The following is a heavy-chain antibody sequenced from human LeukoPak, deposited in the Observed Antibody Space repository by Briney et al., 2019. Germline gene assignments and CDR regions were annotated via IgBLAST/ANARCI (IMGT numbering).Heavy chain of an antibody. D-gene: IGHD3-10*01. CDR1: GFTFSSYS. Sequence: GGSLRLSCAASGFTFSSYSMNWVRQAPGKGLEWVSYISSSSSTIYYADSVKGRFTISRDNSKNTLYLQMNSLRAEDTAVYYCARDHFRGAYYGSGSYSSPDYWGQGTLVTVSS. CDR3: ARDHFRGAYYGSGSYSSPDY. V-gene: IGHV3-48*01. J-gene: IGHJ4*02. CDR2: ISSSSSTI.